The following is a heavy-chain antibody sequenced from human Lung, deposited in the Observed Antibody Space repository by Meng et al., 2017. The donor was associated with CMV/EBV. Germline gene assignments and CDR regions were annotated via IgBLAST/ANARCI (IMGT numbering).Heavy chain of an antibody. D-gene: IGHD3-16*01. CDR2: IRQDGTEK. V-gene: IGHV3-7*01. J-gene: IGHJ6*02. CDR3: ARDPAVLYYYYYGMEV. Sequence: ESXKISXAASGFTFSRYWMSWVRQAPGKGLEWVANIRQDGTEKHYVGSVKGRFTVSRDNAKNSLYLQMNSLRAEDSAVYYCARDPAVLYYYYYGMEVWGQGTTVTVSS. CDR1: GFTFSRYW.